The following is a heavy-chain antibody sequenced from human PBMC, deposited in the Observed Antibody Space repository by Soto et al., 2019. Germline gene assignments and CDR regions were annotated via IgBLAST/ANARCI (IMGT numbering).Heavy chain of an antibody. J-gene: IGHJ3*02. CDR3: SRGLATLPVFAFDI. CDR1: GISLNTSGVG. Sequence: GSGPTLVNPTQTLTLTCTLSGISLNTSGVGLGWIRQTPGKALEWLALVYWNDDKHYRPSLKSRLTITKDTSKNQAILTMTNMDPVDTATYYCSRGLATLPVFAFDIWGQGTVVTVSS. D-gene: IGHD1-1*01. CDR2: VYWNDDK. V-gene: IGHV2-5*01.